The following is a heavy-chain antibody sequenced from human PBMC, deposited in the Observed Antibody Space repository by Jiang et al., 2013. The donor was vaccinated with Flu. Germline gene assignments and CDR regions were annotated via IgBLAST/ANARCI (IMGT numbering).Heavy chain of an antibody. Sequence: VQLVESGAEVKKPGASVKVSCKASGYTFTGYYMHWVRQAPGQGLEWMGWINPNSGGTNYAQKFQGWVTMTRDTSISTAYMELSRLRSDDTAVYYCARVSVAEWELHTQPYYFDYWGQGTLVTVSS. CDR3: ARVSVAEWELHTQPYYFDY. CDR2: INPNSGGT. CDR1: GYTFTGYY. D-gene: IGHD1-26*01. J-gene: IGHJ4*02. V-gene: IGHV1-2*04.